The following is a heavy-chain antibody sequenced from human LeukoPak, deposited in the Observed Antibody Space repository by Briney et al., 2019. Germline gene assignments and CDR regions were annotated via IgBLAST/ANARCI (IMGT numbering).Heavy chain of an antibody. CDR3: ARASITMIVVVISDY. Sequence: PGRSLRLSCAASGFTFSSYAMHWVRQAPGKGLEWVAVISYDGSNKYYADSVKGRFTISRDNSKNTLYLQMNSLRAEDTAAYYCARASITMIVVVISDYWGQGTLVTVSS. J-gene: IGHJ4*02. CDR1: GFTFSSYA. D-gene: IGHD3-22*01. V-gene: IGHV3-30-3*01. CDR2: ISYDGSNK.